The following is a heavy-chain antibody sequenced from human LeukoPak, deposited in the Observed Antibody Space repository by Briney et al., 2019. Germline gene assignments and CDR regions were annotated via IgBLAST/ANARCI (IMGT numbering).Heavy chain of an antibody. CDR1: GFTFSIYA. CDR2: ISGSGGST. CDR3: APTPNYDGSYFDY. J-gene: IGHJ4*02. D-gene: IGHD3-22*01. Sequence: GGSLRLSCAASGFTFSIYAMSWVRQAPGKGLEWVSAISGSGGSTYYADSVKGRFTISRDNSKNTLYLQMNSLRAEDTAVYYCAPTPNYDGSYFDYWGQGTLVTVSS. V-gene: IGHV3-23*01.